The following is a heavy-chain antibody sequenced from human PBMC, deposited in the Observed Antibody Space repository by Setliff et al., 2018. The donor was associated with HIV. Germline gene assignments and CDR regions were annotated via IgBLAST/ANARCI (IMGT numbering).Heavy chain of an antibody. J-gene: IGHJ4*02. CDR3: ARTPITIFGVVIIPVLFDY. V-gene: IGHV4-39*01. CDR2: FYHSGST. D-gene: IGHD3-3*01. CDR1: GVSISRSDYY. Sequence: SETLSLTCTVSGVSISRSDYYWGWIRQPPGKGLEWIGSFYHSGSTYYNPSLMSRVTISLDTSNNQFSLTLSSVTAADTAVYYCARTPITIFGVVIIPVLFDYWGQGTLVTVSS.